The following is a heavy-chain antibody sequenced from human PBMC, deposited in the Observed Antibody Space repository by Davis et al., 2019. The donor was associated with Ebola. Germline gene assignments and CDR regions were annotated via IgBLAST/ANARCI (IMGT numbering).Heavy chain of an antibody. CDR2: ISPNTGGT. Sequence: ASVKVSCKSSGGTFSSFAVTWVRQAPGQGLEWMGWISPNTGGTIYAQKFQDRVTMTRDTSISTAYMELSRLRSDDTAVYYCARLGSAPFDYWGQGTLVTVSS. J-gene: IGHJ4*02. V-gene: IGHV1-2*02. D-gene: IGHD1-26*01. CDR3: ARLGSAPFDY. CDR1: GGTFSSFA.